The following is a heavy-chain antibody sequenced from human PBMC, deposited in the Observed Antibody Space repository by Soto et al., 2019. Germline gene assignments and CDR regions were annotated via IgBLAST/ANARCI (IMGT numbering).Heavy chain of an antibody. J-gene: IGHJ5*02. CDR2: IYYVGST. D-gene: IGHD6-6*01. V-gene: IGHV4-39*01. CDR3: ATRPKSPLYGSSSPCDR. CDR1: GGSISSSSYF. Sequence: QLQLQESGPGLVKPSETLSLTCTVSGGSISSSSYFWGWVRQSPGKGLESIGSIYYVGSTYYNPSSKGRVTISVGMSNNRVALSLSSVTADDTAIYYCATRPKSPLYGSSSPCDRWGQGPLVTVS.